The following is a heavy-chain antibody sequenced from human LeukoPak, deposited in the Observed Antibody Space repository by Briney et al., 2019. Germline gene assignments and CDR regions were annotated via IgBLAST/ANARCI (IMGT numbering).Heavy chain of an antibody. V-gene: IGHV1-69*13. CDR3: ASLSDSSGYYLPDY. CDR1: GYTFTSYA. D-gene: IGHD3-22*01. J-gene: IGHJ4*02. CDR2: IIPIFGTA. Sequence: SVKVSCKASGYTFTSYAMNWVRQAPGQGLEWMGGIIPIFGTANYAQKFQGRVTITADESTSTAYMELSSLRSEDAAVYYCASLSDSSGYYLPDYWGQGTLVTVSS.